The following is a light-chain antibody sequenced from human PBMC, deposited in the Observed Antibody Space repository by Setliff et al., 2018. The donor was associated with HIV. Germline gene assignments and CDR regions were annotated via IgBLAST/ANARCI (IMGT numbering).Light chain of an antibody. CDR3: CSYAGSSTPYV. J-gene: IGLJ1*01. CDR2: EVS. CDR1: SSDVGSYNL. V-gene: IGLV2-23*02. Sequence: QSALTQPASVSGSPGQSITISCTGTSSDVGSYNLVSWYQQHPGKAPKLMIYEVSKRPSGFSNRISGSKSGNTASLTISGLQAEDEADYYCCSYAGSSTPYVFGTGTKGTV.